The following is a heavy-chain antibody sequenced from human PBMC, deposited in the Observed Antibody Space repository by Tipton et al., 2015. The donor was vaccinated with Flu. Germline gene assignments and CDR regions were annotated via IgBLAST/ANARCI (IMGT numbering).Heavy chain of an antibody. CDR2: MHASGVT. V-gene: IGHV4-4*07. J-gene: IGHJ4*02. CDR1: GGSISSYY. Sequence: TLSLTCTVSGGSISSYYWSWIRQPAGKGLEWIGRMHASGVTNYNPSLKSRVSMSVDTSMDQFSLKLTSVTAADTALYYCARDPYNASGSLYDGGDYFDFCGRLTLVSVSS. CDR3: ARDPYNASGSLYDGGDYFDF. D-gene: IGHD3-10*01.